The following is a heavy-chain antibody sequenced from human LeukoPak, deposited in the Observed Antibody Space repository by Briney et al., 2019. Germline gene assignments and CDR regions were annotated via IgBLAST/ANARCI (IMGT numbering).Heavy chain of an antibody. Sequence: GGSLRLSCAASGFTFSSYGMHWVRQAPGKGLEWVAVISYDGSNKYYADSVKGRFTISRDNSKNTLYLQMNGLRAEDTAVYYCAKDSTWLVRAGHFDCWGQGTLVTVSS. V-gene: IGHV3-30*18. D-gene: IGHD6-19*01. CDR1: GFTFSSYG. CDR3: AKDSTWLVRAGHFDC. CDR2: ISYDGSNK. J-gene: IGHJ4*02.